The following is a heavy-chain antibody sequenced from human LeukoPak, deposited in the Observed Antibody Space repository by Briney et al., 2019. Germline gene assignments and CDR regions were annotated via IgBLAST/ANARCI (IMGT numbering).Heavy chain of an antibody. Sequence: SETLSLTCTVSGGSISSGDYFWSWIRQTPAKGLEWIGYISSSGRTFYNPSLKSPISISVDTSKGQFSLRLSSLTAADTAVYYCARLTYFYDSSGYRSLGFDVWGQGTMVTVSS. J-gene: IGHJ3*01. D-gene: IGHD3-22*01. CDR2: ISSSGRT. V-gene: IGHV4-30-4*01. CDR3: ARLTYFYDSSGYRSLGFDV. CDR1: GGSISSGDYF.